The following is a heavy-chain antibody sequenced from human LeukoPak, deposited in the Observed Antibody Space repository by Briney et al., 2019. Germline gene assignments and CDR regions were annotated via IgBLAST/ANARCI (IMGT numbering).Heavy chain of an antibody. D-gene: IGHD3-3*01. V-gene: IGHV3-7*03. CDR2: IKQDGSEK. CDR1: GFTFSSYW. Sequence: GGSLRLSCAASGFTFSSYWMSWVRQAPGKGLEWVANIKQDGSEKYYVDSVKGRFTISRDNAKNSLYLQMNSLRAEDTAVYYCARSVGVGLYGMDVRGKGTTVTVSS. J-gene: IGHJ6*04. CDR3: ARSVGVGLYGMDV.